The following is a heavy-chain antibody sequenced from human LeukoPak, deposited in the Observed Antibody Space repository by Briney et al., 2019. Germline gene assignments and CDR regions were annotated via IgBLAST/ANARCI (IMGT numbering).Heavy chain of an antibody. Sequence: SETLSLTCAVYGGSFSGYYWSWIRQPPGKGLEWIGEINHSGSTNYNPSLKSRVTISVDTSKNQFSLKLSSVTAADTAVYYCARHIRKLSGNSWFDPWGQGTLVTVSS. CDR2: INHSGST. D-gene: IGHD4-23*01. V-gene: IGHV4-34*01. CDR3: ARHIRKLSGNSWFDP. CDR1: GGSFSGYY. J-gene: IGHJ5*02.